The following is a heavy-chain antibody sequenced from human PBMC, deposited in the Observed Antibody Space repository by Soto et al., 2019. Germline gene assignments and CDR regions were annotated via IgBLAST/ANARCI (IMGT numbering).Heavy chain of an antibody. CDR2: IWYDGSIK. D-gene: IGHD1-1*01. V-gene: IGHV3-33*01. Sequence: QVQLVETGGGVVQPGTSLRLSCVASGFTFSNFAMHWVRQAPGKGLEWVAVIWYDGSIKYYADPVKGRLTISRDNSKNTLYLQMNSLRVADMAVYYCARHSTNGYSDYWGQGTLVTVSS. CDR1: GFTFSNFA. J-gene: IGHJ4*02. CDR3: ARHSTNGYSDY.